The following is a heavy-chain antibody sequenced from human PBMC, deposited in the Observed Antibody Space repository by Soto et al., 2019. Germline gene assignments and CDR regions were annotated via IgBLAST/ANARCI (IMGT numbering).Heavy chain of an antibody. Sequence: GGSLRLSCAASGFTFSSYAMSWVHQAPGKGLEWVSAISGSGGSTYYADSVKGRFTISRDNSKNTLYLQMNSLRAEDTAVYYCAKADSSNYYYYYGMDVWGQGTTVTVSS. CDR3: AKADSSNYYYYYGMDV. CDR2: ISGSGGST. J-gene: IGHJ6*02. V-gene: IGHV3-23*01. CDR1: GFTFSSYA. D-gene: IGHD6-6*01.